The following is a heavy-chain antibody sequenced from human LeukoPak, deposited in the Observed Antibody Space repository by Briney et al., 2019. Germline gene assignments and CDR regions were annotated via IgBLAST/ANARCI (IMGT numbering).Heavy chain of an antibody. CDR2: IYTSGST. J-gene: IGHJ2*01. Sequence: SETLSLTCAVYGGSFSGYYWSWIRQPPGKGLEWIGYIYTSGSTTYNPSLKSRVTISVDTSKNQFSLKLSSVTAADTAVYYCARQPHDFWSGYYSTWFFDLWGRGTLVTVSS. CDR3: ARQPHDFWSGYYSTWFFDL. V-gene: IGHV4-4*09. D-gene: IGHD3-3*01. CDR1: GGSFSGYY.